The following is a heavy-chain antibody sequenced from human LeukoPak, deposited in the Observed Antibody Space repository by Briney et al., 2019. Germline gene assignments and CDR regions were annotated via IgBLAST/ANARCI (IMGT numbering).Heavy chain of an antibody. CDR3: AKSGYSSSWSNAAVYNWFDP. D-gene: IGHD6-13*01. CDR1: GFTFSSYG. J-gene: IGHJ5*02. CDR2: ISGSGGST. Sequence: GGTLRLSCAASGFTFSSYGLNWVRQAPGKGLEWVSVISGSGGSTYYADSVKGRFTISRDNSKNTLYLQMNSLRAEDTAVYYCAKSGYSSSWSNAAVYNWFDPWGQGTLVTVSS. V-gene: IGHV3-23*01.